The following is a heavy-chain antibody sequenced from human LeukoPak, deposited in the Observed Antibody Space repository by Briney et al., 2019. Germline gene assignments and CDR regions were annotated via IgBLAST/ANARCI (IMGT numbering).Heavy chain of an antibody. CDR3: ARGSFFDVGSSWYHFDY. Sequence: ASVKVSCKASGYTFTSYDINWVRQATGQGLEWMGWMNPNSGNTGYAQKFQGRVTMTRNTSISTAYMELSSLRSEDTAVYYCARGSFFDVGSSWYHFDYWGQGTLVTVSS. D-gene: IGHD6-13*01. V-gene: IGHV1-8*01. CDR2: MNPNSGNT. CDR1: GYTFTSYD. J-gene: IGHJ4*02.